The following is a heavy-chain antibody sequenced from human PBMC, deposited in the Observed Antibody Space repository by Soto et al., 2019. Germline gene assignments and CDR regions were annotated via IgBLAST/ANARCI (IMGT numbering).Heavy chain of an antibody. CDR1: GGFISSSSYY. Sequence: PPEPLSLTCTVSGGFISSSSYYLGWIRHPPAKGLEWIGNIHHSWSTNYNPSLKSRVPISIDTSKNQLSLKLSSVTAADTAVYYCAGWDGSLYHKTGYSLPYFYYYGMDVWAQGTTVTVSS. CDR3: AGWDGSLYHKTGYSLPYFYYYGMDV. CDR2: IHHSWST. J-gene: IGHJ6*02. V-gene: IGHV4-39*01. D-gene: IGHD3-9*01.